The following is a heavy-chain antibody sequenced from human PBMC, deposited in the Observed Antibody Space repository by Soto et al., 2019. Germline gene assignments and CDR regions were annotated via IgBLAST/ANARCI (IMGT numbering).Heavy chain of an antibody. CDR1: GYPFTHYG. J-gene: IGHJ6*02. CDR2: ISPFNGNT. V-gene: IGHV1-18*01. Sequence: ASVKVSCKSSGYPFTHYGITWIRQAPGQGLEWMGWISPFNGNTNYGQTLQGRVTLTTDTSTSTVFMELRSLTSDDTAVYYCTSGDFWSGQRSGHYYYYGMDVWGQGTTVTVSS. D-gene: IGHD3-3*01. CDR3: TSGDFWSGQRSGHYYYYGMDV.